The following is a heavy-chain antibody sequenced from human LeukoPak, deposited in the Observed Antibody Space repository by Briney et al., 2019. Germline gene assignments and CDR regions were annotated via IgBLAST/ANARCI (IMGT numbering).Heavy chain of an antibody. CDR3: AREPPSYSSSWSDAFDI. J-gene: IGHJ3*02. D-gene: IGHD6-13*01. CDR1: GGSISSYY. V-gene: IGHV4-59*12. CDR2: IYYSGST. Sequence: SETLSLTCTVSGGSISSYYWSWIRQPPGKGLEWIGYIYYSGSTNYNPSLKSRVTISVDTSKNQFSLKLSSVTAADTAVYYCAREPPSYSSSWSDAFDIWRQGTMVTVSS.